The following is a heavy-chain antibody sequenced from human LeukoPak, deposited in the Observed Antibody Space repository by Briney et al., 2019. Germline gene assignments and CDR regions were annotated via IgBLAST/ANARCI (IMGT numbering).Heavy chain of an antibody. J-gene: IGHJ4*02. CDR1: GGSISSYY. Sequence: PSETLSLTCTVSGGSISSYYWSWIRQPPGKGLEWIGYIYYSGSTNYNPSLKSRVTISVDTSKNQFSLKLSSVTAADTAVYYCARGIDKCNVYICDYWGQGALVTVSS. V-gene: IGHV4-59*01. CDR2: IYYSGST. CDR3: ARGIDKCNVYICDY. D-gene: IGHD3-16*01.